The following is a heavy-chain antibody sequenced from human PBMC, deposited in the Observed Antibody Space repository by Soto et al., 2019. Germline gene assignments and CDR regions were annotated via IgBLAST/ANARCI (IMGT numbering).Heavy chain of an antibody. CDR2: ISYDGSNK. Sequence: PGGSLRLSCAASGFTFSSYGMHWVRQAPGKGLEWVAVISYDGSNKYYADSVKGRFTISRDNSKNTLYLQMNSLRAEDTAVYHCAKDNTYQQLAHYWGQGTLVTVSS. V-gene: IGHV3-30*18. CDR1: GFTFSSYG. CDR3: AKDNTYQQLAHY. D-gene: IGHD6-13*01. J-gene: IGHJ4*02.